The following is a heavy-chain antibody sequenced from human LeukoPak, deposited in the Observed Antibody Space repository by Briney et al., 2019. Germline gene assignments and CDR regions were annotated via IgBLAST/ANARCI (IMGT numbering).Heavy chain of an antibody. J-gene: IGHJ3*02. Sequence: PSGTLSLTCAVSGGSISSSNWWSWVRQPPGEGLEWIGEIYHSGGTNYNPSLKSRVTISVDTSKNQFSLKLSSVTAADTAVYYCATGGRLSRTFDIWGQGTMVTVSS. D-gene: IGHD3-16*02. CDR1: GGSISSSNW. CDR2: IYHSGGT. CDR3: ATGGRLSRTFDI. V-gene: IGHV4-4*02.